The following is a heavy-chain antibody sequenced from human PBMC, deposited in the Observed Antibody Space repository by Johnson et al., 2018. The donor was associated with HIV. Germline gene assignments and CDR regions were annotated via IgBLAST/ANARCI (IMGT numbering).Heavy chain of an antibody. CDR2: ITWNGGST. D-gene: IGHD1-14*01. J-gene: IGHJ3*02. V-gene: IGHV3-20*04. Sequence: VQLVESGGGVVQPGRSLRLSCAASGLTFSSYGMSWVRQAPGKGLEWVSGITWNGGSTGYADSVKGRITISRDNAKNSLYLQMNSLRAEDTAVYYCAREPDIGDAFDIWGQGTMVTVSS. CDR3: AREPDIGDAFDI. CDR1: GLTFSSYG.